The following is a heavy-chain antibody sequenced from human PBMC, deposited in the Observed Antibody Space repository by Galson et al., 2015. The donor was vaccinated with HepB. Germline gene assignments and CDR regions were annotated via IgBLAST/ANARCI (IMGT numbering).Heavy chain of an antibody. CDR3: ARGGCSGGGCYSPYYYYSMDV. Sequence: SLRLSCAASGFTFNSYGMHWVRQSPGKGLEWVAVIWYDGSNKQYADSVKGRFTISRDSSKNTLYLQMNSLRAEDTAVYYCARGGCSGGGCYSPYYYYSMDVWGQGTTVTVSS. D-gene: IGHD2-15*01. CDR1: GFTFNSYG. V-gene: IGHV3-33*01. J-gene: IGHJ6*02. CDR2: IWYDGSNK.